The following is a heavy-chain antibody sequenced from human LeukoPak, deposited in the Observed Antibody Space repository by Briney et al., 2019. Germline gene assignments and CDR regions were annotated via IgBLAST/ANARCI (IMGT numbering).Heavy chain of an antibody. D-gene: IGHD1-26*01. CDR2: IYYSGST. CDR1: GGSISSSSYY. V-gene: IGHV4-39*01. J-gene: IGHJ4*02. CDR3: AREPFKVGATTDFDY. Sequence: PSGTLSLTCTVSGGSISSSSYYWGWIRQPPGKGLEWIGSIYYSGSTYYNPSLKSRVTISVDTSKNQFSLKLSSVTAADTAVYYCAREPFKVGATTDFDYWGQGTLVTVSS.